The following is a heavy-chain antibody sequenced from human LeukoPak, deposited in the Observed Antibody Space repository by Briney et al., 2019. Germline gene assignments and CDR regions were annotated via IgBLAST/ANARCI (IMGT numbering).Heavy chain of an antibody. V-gene: IGHV3-66*01. CDR1: GFTVSTNY. CDR2: IYSTGST. J-gene: IGHJ4*02. CDR3: ARRYITGWHFDY. D-gene: IGHD6-19*01. Sequence: GGSLRLSCAASGFTVSTNYMGWVRQAPGKGLEWVSVIYSTGSTYYADSVKGRFTISRDNSGNTLYLQMNSLRAEDTAVYYCARRYITGWHFDYWGQGTLVTVSS.